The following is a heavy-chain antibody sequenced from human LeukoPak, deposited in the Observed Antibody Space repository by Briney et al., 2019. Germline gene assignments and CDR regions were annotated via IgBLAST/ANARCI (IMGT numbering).Heavy chain of an antibody. V-gene: IGHV3-23*01. CDR1: GFTFSAYA. Sequence: GGSLRLSCTASGFTFSAYAMSWVRQAPGKGLEWVSAITDSGGNTYYAAPVKGRFTISRDNSKNTLYLQMNSLRAEDTAVYYCARAGHCTNGICYTADFDYWGQGSLVTVSS. D-gene: IGHD2-8*01. J-gene: IGHJ4*02. CDR3: ARAGHCTNGICYTADFDY. CDR2: ITDSGGNT.